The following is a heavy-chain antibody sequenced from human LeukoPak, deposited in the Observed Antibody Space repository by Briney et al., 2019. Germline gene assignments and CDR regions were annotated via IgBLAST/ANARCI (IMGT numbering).Heavy chain of an antibody. CDR2: IRYDGINE. D-gene: IGHD3-3*01. CDR3: AKDWGVFAVAYSLDS. V-gene: IGHV3-30*02. J-gene: IGHJ4*02. Sequence: PGGSLRLSCAASGFPFSSYGMHWVRQAPGKGLEWVAYIRYDGINEYYADSVKGRFTISRDISKKILFLQMNSLRADDTAVYYCAKDWGVFAVAYSLDSWGQGTLVAVSS. CDR1: GFPFSSYG.